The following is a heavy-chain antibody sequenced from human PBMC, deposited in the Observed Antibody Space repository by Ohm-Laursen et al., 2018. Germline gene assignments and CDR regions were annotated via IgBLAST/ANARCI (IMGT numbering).Heavy chain of an antibody. D-gene: IGHD6-19*01. CDR3: AKDPVAGRAFDY. CDR2: IWYDGTNK. J-gene: IGHJ4*02. V-gene: IGHV3-33*06. Sequence: SLRLSCSAPTLTFSNCGMHWVRQAPGKGLEWVAVIWYDGTNKYYADSVKGRFTISRDNSKNTLYLQMNSLRAEDTAVYYCAKDPVAGRAFDYWGQGTLVTVSS. CDR1: TLTFSNCG.